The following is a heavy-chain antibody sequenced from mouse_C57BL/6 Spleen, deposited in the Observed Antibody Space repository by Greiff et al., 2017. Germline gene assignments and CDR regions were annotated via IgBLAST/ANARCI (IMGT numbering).Heavy chain of an antibody. D-gene: IGHD2-4*01. CDR3: ARWYDYDGLDY. J-gene: IGHJ2*01. CDR2: IHPNSGST. Sequence: QVQLQQPGAELVKPGASVKLSCKASGYTFTSYWMHWVKQRPGQGLEWIGMIHPNSGSTNYNEKFKSKATLTVDKSSSTAYMQLSSLTSEDSAVYYCARWYDYDGLDYWGQGTTLTVSS. V-gene: IGHV1-64*01. CDR1: GYTFTSYW.